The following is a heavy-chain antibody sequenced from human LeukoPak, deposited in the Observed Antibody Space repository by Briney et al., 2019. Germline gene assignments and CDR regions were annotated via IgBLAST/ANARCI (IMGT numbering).Heavy chain of an antibody. Sequence: PGGSLRLSCAVSGFTFSSYAMSWVRQAPGKGLEWVSAISGSGGSTYYADSVKGWFTISRDNSKNTLYLQMNSLRAEDTAVYYCAKVWRLTTGYFDYWGQGTLVTVSS. J-gene: IGHJ4*02. CDR1: GFTFSSYA. D-gene: IGHD4-17*01. CDR3: AKVWRLTTGYFDY. V-gene: IGHV3-23*01. CDR2: ISGSGGST.